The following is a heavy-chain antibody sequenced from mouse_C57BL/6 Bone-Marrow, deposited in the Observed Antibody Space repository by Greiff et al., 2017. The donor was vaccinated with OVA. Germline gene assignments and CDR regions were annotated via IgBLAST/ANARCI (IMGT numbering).Heavy chain of an antibody. J-gene: IGHJ3*01. V-gene: IGHV5-2*01. CDR1: EYEFPSHD. CDR2: INSDGGST. Sequence: EVMLVESGGGLVQPGESLKLSCETNEYEFPSHDMSWVRQTPEKRLELVAAINSDGGSTYYPDTMGRRFIITSDKTKKTLYLQMSSRMSEDTALYDCARPSGFAYWGQGTLVTVSA. D-gene: IGHD3-1*01. CDR3: ARPSGFAY.